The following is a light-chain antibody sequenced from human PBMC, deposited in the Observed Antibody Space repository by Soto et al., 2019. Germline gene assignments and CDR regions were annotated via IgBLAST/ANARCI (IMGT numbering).Light chain of an antibody. Sequence: QSVLTQPASVSGSPGQSITISCTGTSSDVGAYDYVSWYQQHPGRVPKLMIYDVSNPPSGVSSRFPGSKSGNTASLTISGLQADDEADYFCSSFTTSSTRVFGTGTKLTVL. CDR1: SSDVGAYDY. J-gene: IGLJ1*01. CDR2: DVS. V-gene: IGLV2-14*03. CDR3: SSFTTSSTRV.